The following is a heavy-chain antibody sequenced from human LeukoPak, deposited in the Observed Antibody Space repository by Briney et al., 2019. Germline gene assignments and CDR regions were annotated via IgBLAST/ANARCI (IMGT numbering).Heavy chain of an antibody. CDR2: IYYSGST. Sequence: SSETLSLTCTVSGDSISSYYWSWIRQPPGKGLEWIGYIYYSGSTNYNPSLKSRVTISVDTSKNQISLKLSSVTAADTAVYYCARAYCGGDCYSYAPYYYGMDVWGQGTTVTVSS. CDR3: ARAYCGGDCYSYAPYYYGMDV. CDR1: GDSISSYY. V-gene: IGHV4-59*08. J-gene: IGHJ6*02. D-gene: IGHD2-21*02.